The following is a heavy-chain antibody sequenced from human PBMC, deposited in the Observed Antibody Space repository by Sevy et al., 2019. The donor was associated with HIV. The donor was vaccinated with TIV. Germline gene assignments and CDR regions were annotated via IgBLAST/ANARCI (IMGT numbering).Heavy chain of an antibody. Sequence: GGSLRLSCAASGFSFSSYGMHWVRQAPGKVLEWMSYIQYDGSNKDYADSVKGRFTISRDNSKNTLYLQMSSLRVEDTAVFYCVKEGGGEGGDHWGQGTLVTVSS. D-gene: IGHD2-21*01. V-gene: IGHV3-30*02. CDR1: GFSFSSYG. J-gene: IGHJ4*02. CDR2: IQYDGSNK. CDR3: VKEGGGEGGDH.